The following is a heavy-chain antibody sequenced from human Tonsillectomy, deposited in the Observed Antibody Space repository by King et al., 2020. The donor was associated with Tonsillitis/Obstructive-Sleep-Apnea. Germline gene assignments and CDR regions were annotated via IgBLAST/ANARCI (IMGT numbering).Heavy chain of an antibody. V-gene: IGHV4-34*01. CDR2: INHSGST. CDR3: ARSYLSSPLYNWFDP. J-gene: IGHJ5*02. CDR1: GGSFSGYY. D-gene: IGHD6-6*01. Sequence: QVQLQQWGAGLLKPSETLSLTCAVYGGSFSGYYWSWIRQPPGKGLEWIGEINHSGSTNYNPSLKSRVTISVDTSKNQFSLKLSSVTAADTAVYYSARSYLSSPLYNWFDPWGQGTLVTVSS.